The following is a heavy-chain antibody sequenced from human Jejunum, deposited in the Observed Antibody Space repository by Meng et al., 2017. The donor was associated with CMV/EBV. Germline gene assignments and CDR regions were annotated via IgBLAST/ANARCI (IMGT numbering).Heavy chain of an antibody. CDR2: INPDGSVK. V-gene: IGHV3-7*01. D-gene: IGHD1-26*01. CDR1: FTSSG. CDR3: ARGLSMVGIAGSWCDP. Sequence: FTSSGMNWVRQAPGKGLEWVANINPDGSVKQYVDSVKGRFSVSRDNAKNSLYLQMNSLRAEDMAVYYCARGLSMVGIAGSWCDPWGQGTLVTVSS. J-gene: IGHJ5*02.